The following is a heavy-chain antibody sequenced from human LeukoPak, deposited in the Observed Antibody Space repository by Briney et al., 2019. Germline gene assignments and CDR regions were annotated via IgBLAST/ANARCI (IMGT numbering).Heavy chain of an antibody. V-gene: IGHV3-21*01. J-gene: IGHJ4*02. CDR3: ARGYLGIEDFWSGYAAH. D-gene: IGHD3-3*01. Sequence: GGSLRLSCAASGFPFNKYSMTWVRQAPGKGLEWVSSISSSSRDIFYAESLKGRFTISRDNAKNSLYLHMNSLRAEDTAVYYCARGYLGIEDFWSGYAAHWGQGTLVTVSS. CDR1: GFPFNKYS. CDR2: ISSSSRDI.